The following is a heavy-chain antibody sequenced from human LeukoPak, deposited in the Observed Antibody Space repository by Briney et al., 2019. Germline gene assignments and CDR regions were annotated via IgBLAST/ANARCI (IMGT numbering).Heavy chain of an antibody. Sequence: SETLSLTCTVSGGSISSYYWSWIRQPPGKGLEWIGYIYYSGSTNYNPSLKSRVTISVDTSKNQFSLKLSSVTAADTAVYYCASFLSSGDAFDIWGQGTMVTVSS. D-gene: IGHD3-22*01. CDR1: GGSISSYY. V-gene: IGHV4-59*01. J-gene: IGHJ3*02. CDR2: IYYSGST. CDR3: ASFLSSGDAFDI.